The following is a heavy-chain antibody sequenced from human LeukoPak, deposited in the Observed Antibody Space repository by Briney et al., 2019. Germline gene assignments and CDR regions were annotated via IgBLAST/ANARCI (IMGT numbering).Heavy chain of an antibody. CDR1: GYTFTLYG. CDR3: ARGVGATNAFDI. V-gene: IGHV1-18*01. CDR2: ISAYNGNT. Sequence: ASVKVSCKASGYTFTLYGISLVRQALGQGLEWMGWISAYNGNTNYAQKLQGRVSMTTDTSTSTAYMELRSLRSDDTAVYYCARGVGATNAFDIWGQGTLVTVSS. D-gene: IGHD1-26*01. J-gene: IGHJ3*02.